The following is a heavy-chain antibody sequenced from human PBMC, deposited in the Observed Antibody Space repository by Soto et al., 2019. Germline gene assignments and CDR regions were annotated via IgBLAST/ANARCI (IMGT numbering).Heavy chain of an antibody. Sequence: SETLSLTCTVSGGPISSSSYYWGWIRLPPGKGLEWIGSIYYSGSTYYNPSLKSRVTISVDTSKNQFSLKLSSVTAADTAVYYCASLHVLLWFGELDYWGQGTLVTVSS. V-gene: IGHV4-39*01. J-gene: IGHJ4*02. CDR3: ASLHVLLWFGELDY. D-gene: IGHD3-10*01. CDR2: IYYSGST. CDR1: GGPISSSSYY.